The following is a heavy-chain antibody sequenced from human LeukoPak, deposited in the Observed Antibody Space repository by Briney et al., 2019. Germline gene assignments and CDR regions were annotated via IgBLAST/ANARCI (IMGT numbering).Heavy chain of an antibody. V-gene: IGHV3-21*01. J-gene: IGHJ4*02. CDR2: ISSSSSYI. CDR1: GFIFSNYA. D-gene: IGHD4-17*01. Sequence: GGSLRLSCAASGFIFSNYAMSWVRQAPGKGLEWVSSISSSSSYIYYADSVKGRFTISRDNAKNSLYLQMNSLRAEDTAVYYCARVAPTVTTPFDYWGQGALVTVSS. CDR3: ARVAPTVTTPFDY.